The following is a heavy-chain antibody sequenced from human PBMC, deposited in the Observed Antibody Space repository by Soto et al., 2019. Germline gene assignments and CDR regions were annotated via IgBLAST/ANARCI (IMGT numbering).Heavy chain of an antibody. D-gene: IGHD1-1*01. CDR1: GFTFSNFG. CDR2: ISSSSTTI. V-gene: IGHV3-48*01. J-gene: IGHJ4*02. Sequence: EVQLVESGGGLVQPGGSLRLSCEASGFTFSNFGINWVRQAPGKGLEWVSHISSSSTTIYYAESVKGRFTISRDNAKNSLYLQMSSLRGEDTAVYYCATYFITTIGTTAWGQGTLVTVS. CDR3: ATYFITTIGTTA.